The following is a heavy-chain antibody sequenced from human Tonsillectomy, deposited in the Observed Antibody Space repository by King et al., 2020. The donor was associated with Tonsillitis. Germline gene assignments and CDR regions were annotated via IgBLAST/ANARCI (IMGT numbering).Heavy chain of an antibody. Sequence: QLVQSGAEVKKPGSSVMVSCKASVGTFTSYVISWVRQAPGQGPEWMGKIIPVLGKATYAQKFQGRVTITADTSTSTVYMELNSLGSGDTAVYYCTRSVVGATRDGYYFDFWDQGTLVTVSS. CDR2: IIPVLGKA. J-gene: IGHJ4*02. CDR1: VGTFTSYV. CDR3: TRSVVGATRDGYYFDF. D-gene: IGHD1-26*01. V-gene: IGHV1-69*04.